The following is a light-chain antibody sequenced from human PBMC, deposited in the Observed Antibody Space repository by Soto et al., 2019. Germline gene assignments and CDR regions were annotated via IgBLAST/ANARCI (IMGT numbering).Light chain of an antibody. CDR1: SSDIGSYDL. CDR3: CSFADFTYV. CDR2: EVT. V-gene: IGLV2-23*02. Sequence: QSALTQPASVSGSPGQSITISCTGTSSDIGSYDLVSWYQQHPGTAPKLIIYEVTKRPSGVSTRFSGSKSCNTASLTISGLQAVDEADYYCCSFADFTYVFGTGTKLTVL. J-gene: IGLJ1*01.